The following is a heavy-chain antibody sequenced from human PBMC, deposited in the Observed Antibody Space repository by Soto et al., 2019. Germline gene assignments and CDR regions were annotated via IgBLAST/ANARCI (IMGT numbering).Heavy chain of an antibody. CDR1: GYSFTSYW. CDR2: IYPGDSDT. CDR3: ARHNQVHSAFWSGYYPNY. D-gene: IGHD3-3*01. V-gene: IGHV5-51*01. J-gene: IGHJ4*02. Sequence: GESLKISCKGSGYSFTSYWIGWVRQMPGKGLEWMGIIYPGDSDTRYSPSFQGQVTISADKSISTAYLQWSSLKASDTAMYYCARHNQVHSAFWSGYYPNYWGQGTIVTVYS.